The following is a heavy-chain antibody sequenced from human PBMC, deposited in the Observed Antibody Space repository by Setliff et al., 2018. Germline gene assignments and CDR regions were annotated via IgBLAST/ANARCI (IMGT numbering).Heavy chain of an antibody. CDR2: ISAYNGNT. V-gene: IGHV1-18*01. J-gene: IGHJ4*02. CDR1: GYTFTSYG. Sequence: GASVKVSCKASGYTFTSYGISWVRQAPGQGLEWMGWISAYNGNTNYAQKLQGRVTMTTDTSTSTAYMELRSLRSDDTAMYYCAREGYCGGDCYSFDYWGQGTLVTVSS. CDR3: AREGYCGGDCYSFDY. D-gene: IGHD2-21*01.